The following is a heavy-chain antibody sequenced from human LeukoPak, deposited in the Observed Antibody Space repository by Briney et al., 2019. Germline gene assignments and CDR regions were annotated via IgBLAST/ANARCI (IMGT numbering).Heavy chain of an antibody. CDR1: GFTFSSYA. CDR2: ISYDGSNK. D-gene: IGHD2-2*01. J-gene: IGHJ3*02. Sequence: GRSLRLSCAASGFTFSSYAMHWVRQAPGKGLEWVAVISYDGSNKYYADSVKGRFTISRDNSKNTLYLQMNSLRAEDTAVYYWAKEGYCSSTSCKDAFDIWGQGTMVTVSS. V-gene: IGHV3-30-3*01. CDR3: AKEGYCSSTSCKDAFDI.